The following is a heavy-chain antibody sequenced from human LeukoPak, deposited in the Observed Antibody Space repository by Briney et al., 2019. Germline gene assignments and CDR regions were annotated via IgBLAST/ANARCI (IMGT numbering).Heavy chain of an antibody. CDR1: GYTFTSYY. V-gene: IGHV1-18*04. D-gene: IGHD4-17*01. CDR3: ARDSEVTVTATFDY. J-gene: IGHJ4*02. CDR2: ISAYNGNT. Sequence: GASVKVSCKASGYTFTSYYMHWVRQAPGQGLEWMGWISAYNGNTNYAQKLQGRVTMTTDTSTSTAYMELRSLRSDDTAVYYCARDSEVTVTATFDYWGQGTLVTVSS.